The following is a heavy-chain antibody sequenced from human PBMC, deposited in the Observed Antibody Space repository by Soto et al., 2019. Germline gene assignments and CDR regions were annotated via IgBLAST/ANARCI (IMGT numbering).Heavy chain of an antibody. Sequence: SKTLSLTCIVTCGAISGYYRTWIRQSDGEGLEWIGRIYSSGSTNYNPSLKSRVTISLDTSMNYFSLRLSSVTAADTAVYYCARGQRFSDWIDPWGQGTLVTVSS. V-gene: IGHV4-4*07. CDR3: ARGQRFSDWIDP. D-gene: IGHD3-3*01. CDR2: IYSSGST. J-gene: IGHJ5*02. CDR1: CGAISGYY.